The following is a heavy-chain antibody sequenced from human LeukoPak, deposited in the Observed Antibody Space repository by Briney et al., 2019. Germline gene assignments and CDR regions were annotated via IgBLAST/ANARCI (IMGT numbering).Heavy chain of an antibody. CDR3: AKDSGGSLFDY. J-gene: IGHJ4*02. Sequence: GGSLRLSCAASGFTFDDYGMSWVRQAPGKGLEWVSGINWNGGSTGYADSVKGRFTISRDNAKNSLYLQMNSLRAEDTAVYYCAKDSGGSLFDYWGQGTLVTVSS. CDR1: GFTFDDYG. V-gene: IGHV3-20*04. D-gene: IGHD3-10*01. CDR2: INWNGGST.